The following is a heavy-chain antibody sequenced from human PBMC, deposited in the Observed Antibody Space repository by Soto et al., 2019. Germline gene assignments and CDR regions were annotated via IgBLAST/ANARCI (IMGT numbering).Heavy chain of an antibody. V-gene: IGHV3-23*01. D-gene: IGHD1-26*01. J-gene: IGHJ4*02. Sequence: GGSLRLSCAASGFTFSSYAMSWVRQAPGKGLEWVSAISGSGGSTYYADSVKGRFTISRDNSKNTLYLQMNSLRAEDTAVYYCAKVPRIVGAAYPYYFDYWGQGTLVTVSS. CDR3: AKVPRIVGAAYPYYFDY. CDR2: ISGSGGST. CDR1: GFTFSSYA.